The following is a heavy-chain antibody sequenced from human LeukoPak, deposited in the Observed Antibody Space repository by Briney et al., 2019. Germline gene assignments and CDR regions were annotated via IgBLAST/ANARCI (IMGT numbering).Heavy chain of an antibody. CDR1: GGSFSGYY. V-gene: IGHV4-34*01. CDR3: ARGWVATTSYYYYGIDV. J-gene: IGHJ6*04. Sequence: PSETLSLTCAVYGGSFSGYYWNWIRQPPGKGLEWIGEINHSGSTNYNPSLKSRVTILVDTSKNQFSLKLSFVTAADTAVYYCARGWVATTSYYYYGIDVWGKGTTVTVSS. CDR2: INHSGST. D-gene: IGHD1-14*01.